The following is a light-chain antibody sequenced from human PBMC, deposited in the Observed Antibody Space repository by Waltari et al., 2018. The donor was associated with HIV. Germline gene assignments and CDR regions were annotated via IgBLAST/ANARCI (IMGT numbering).Light chain of an antibody. Sequence: DIVMTQSPESLAVSLGERATINCKSSQRVLYRSDNRNYLAWYQQKPGQPPKLLFSWASARESGVPGRFSGSGSGTNFTLTIRSLQAEDVAVYYCQQYSTFPWTFGQGTKVEIK. CDR2: WAS. V-gene: IGKV4-1*01. CDR1: QRVLYRSDNRNY. J-gene: IGKJ1*01. CDR3: QQYSTFPWT.